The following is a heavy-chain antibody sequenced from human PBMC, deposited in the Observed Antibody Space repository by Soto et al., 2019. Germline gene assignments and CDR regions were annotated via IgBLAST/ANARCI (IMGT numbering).Heavy chain of an antibody. CDR3: TSSYGDDAFDI. Sequence: EVQLVESGGGLVKPGGSLRLSCAASGFTFSNAWMSWVRQAPGKGLEWVGRIKSKTDGGTTDYAAHVKGRFTISRDDSKNTLYLQMNSLKTEYTAVYYCTSSYGDDAFDIWGQGTMVTVSS. V-gene: IGHV3-15*01. CDR2: IKSKTDGGTT. CDR1: GFTFSNAW. J-gene: IGHJ3*02. D-gene: IGHD4-17*01.